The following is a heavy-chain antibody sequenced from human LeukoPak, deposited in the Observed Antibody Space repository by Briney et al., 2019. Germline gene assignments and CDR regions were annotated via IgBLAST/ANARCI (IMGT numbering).Heavy chain of an antibody. D-gene: IGHD2-8*01. CDR1: GFTFTNYV. CDR3: ARGGPVFPYYGMDV. Sequence: GGSLRLSCAASGFTFTNYVMNWVRQAPGKGLEWVSSTSGNADYTYYADSVKGRFTISRDNSKNTLYLQMNSLRAEDTAVYYCARGGPVFPYYGMDVWGQGTTVTVSS. V-gene: IGHV3-23*01. J-gene: IGHJ6*02. CDR2: TSGNADYT.